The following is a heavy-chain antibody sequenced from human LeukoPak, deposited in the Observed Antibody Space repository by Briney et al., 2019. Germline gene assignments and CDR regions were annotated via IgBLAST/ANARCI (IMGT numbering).Heavy chain of an antibody. Sequence: GGSLRLSCAASGFTFSSYSMNWVRQAPGKGLEWVSSISSSSSYIYYADSVKGRFTISRDNAKNSLFLQMNSLRAEDTAVYYCARSGLVVAALERGVANWFDPWGQGTLVTLSS. J-gene: IGHJ5*02. V-gene: IGHV3-21*01. D-gene: IGHD2-15*01. CDR3: ARSGLVVAALERGVANWFDP. CDR1: GFTFSSYS. CDR2: ISSSSSYI.